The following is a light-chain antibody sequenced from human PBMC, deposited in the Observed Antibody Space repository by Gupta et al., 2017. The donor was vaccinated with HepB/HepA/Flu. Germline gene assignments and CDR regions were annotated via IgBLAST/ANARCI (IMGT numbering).Light chain of an antibody. CDR2: DAA. CDR1: QSVSSF. Sequence: EIVLTQSPATLTLSPGERATLSCRASQSVSSFLTWYQQKPGQAPSLLIYDAANRATGIPDRFSGSGSGTDFTLTISRLEPEDFGVYYCQQHDTLPITFGGGTKVEIK. J-gene: IGKJ4*01. V-gene: IGKV3-11*01. CDR3: QQHDTLPIT.